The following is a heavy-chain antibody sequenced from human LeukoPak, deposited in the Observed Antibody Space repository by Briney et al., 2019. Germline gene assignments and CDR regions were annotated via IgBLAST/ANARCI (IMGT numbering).Heavy chain of an antibody. V-gene: IGHV4-34*01. J-gene: IGHJ4*02. CDR2: INHSGST. CDR1: GGSFSGYY. CDR3: ARAMGGPWFGDYFFDY. Sequence: PSETLSLTCAVYGGSFSGYYWSWIRQPPGKGLEWIGEINHSGSTNYNPSLKSRVTISVDTSKNQFSLKLSSVTAADTAVYYCARAMGGPWFGDYFFDYWGQGTLVTVSS. D-gene: IGHD3-10*01.